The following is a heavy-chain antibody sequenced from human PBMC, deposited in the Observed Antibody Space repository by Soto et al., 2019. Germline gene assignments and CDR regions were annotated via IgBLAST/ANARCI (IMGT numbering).Heavy chain of an antibody. CDR3: ARGLVDYDILTGYYTENYFDY. J-gene: IGHJ4*02. D-gene: IGHD3-9*01. CDR2: INHSGST. Sequence: PSETLSLTCAVYGGSFSGYYWSWIRQPPGKGLEWIGEINHSGSTNYNPSLKSRVTISVDTSKNQFSLKLSSVTAADTAVYYCARGLVDYDILTGYYTENYFDYWGQGTLVTVSS. V-gene: IGHV4-34*01. CDR1: GGSFSGYY.